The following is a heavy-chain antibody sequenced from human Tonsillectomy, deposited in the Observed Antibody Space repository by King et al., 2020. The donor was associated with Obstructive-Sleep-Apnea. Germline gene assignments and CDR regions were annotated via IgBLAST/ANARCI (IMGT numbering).Heavy chain of an antibody. CDR2: ISYSGST. CDR3: ARSLDSSGYYYTNY. J-gene: IGHJ4*02. CDR1: GGSISSYY. V-gene: IGHV4-59*08. Sequence: VQLQESGPGLVKPSETLSLTCTVSGGSISSYYWSWIRQPPGKGLWWIGYISYSGSTNYNPSLKSRVTISVDTSKNQFFLKLSSVTAADTAVYYCARSLDSSGYYYTNYWGQGTLVTVSS. D-gene: IGHD3-22*01.